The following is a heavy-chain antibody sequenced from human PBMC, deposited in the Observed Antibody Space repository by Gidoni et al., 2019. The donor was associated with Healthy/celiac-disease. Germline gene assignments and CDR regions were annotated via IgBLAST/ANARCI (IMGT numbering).Heavy chain of an antibody. CDR2: IDPSDSYT. J-gene: IGHJ6*02. CDR1: GSSFTSYW. CDR3: ASSLYCSSTSCYRYYGMDV. V-gene: IGHV5-10-1*03. Sequence: EVQLVQSGAEVKKPGESLRISCKGSGSSFTSYWISWVRQLPGQGLEWMGRIDPSDSYTNYSPSFQGHVTISADKSISTAYLQWSSLKASDTAMYYCASSLYCSSTSCYRYYGMDVWGQGTTVTVSS. D-gene: IGHD2-2*01.